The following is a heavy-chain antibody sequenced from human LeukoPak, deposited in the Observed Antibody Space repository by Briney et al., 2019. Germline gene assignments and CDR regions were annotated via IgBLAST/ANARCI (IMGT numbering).Heavy chain of an antibody. V-gene: IGHV4-34*01. CDR1: GGSFSGYY. D-gene: IGHD6-13*01. J-gene: IGHJ6*02. Sequence: SETLSLTCAVYGGSFSGYYWSWIRQPPGKGLEWSGEINHSGSNNYNPSLKSRVTISVDTSKNQFSLKLSSVTAADTAVYYCARNWDSSSWRGYYYGMDVWGQGTTVTVS. CDR3: ARNWDSSSWRGYYYGMDV. CDR2: INHSGSN.